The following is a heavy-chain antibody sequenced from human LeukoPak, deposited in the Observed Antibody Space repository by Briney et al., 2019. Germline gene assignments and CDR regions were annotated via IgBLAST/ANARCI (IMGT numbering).Heavy chain of an antibody. J-gene: IGHJ2*01. CDR3: ARDVVVVPAGRRYFDL. D-gene: IGHD2-2*01. CDR2: IYYTGST. Sequence: SETLSLTCTVSGASIRSSYWSWIRQPPGKGLEWIGCIYYTGSTNYNPSLKSRVTTSLDMSKNQFSLKLTSVTAADTAMYFCARDVVVVPAGRRYFDLWGRGTLVTVSS. CDR1: GASIRSSY. V-gene: IGHV4-59*01.